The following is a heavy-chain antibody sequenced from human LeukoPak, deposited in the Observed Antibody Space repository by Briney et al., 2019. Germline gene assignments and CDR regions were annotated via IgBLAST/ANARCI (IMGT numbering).Heavy chain of an antibody. CDR1: GFTVSNNY. D-gene: IGHD3-22*01. V-gene: IGHV3-53*01. CDR3: ARDLKHYYDSSGSG. Sequence: GGSLRLSCAASGFTVSNNYMNWVRQAPGKGLEWVSVIYSGGNTYYADSVKGRFTISRDNSKITLYLQMNSLRAEDTAMYYCARDLKHYYDSSGSGWGQGTLVTVSS. J-gene: IGHJ4*02. CDR2: IYSGGNT.